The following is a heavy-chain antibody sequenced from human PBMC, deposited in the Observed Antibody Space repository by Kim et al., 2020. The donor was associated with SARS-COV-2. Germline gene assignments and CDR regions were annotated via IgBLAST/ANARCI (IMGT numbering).Heavy chain of an antibody. D-gene: IGHD4-17*01. V-gene: IGHV3-7*04. J-gene: IGHJ4*02. Sequence: GGSLRLSCAASGFTFSSYWMSWVRQAPWKGLEWVANIKQDGSEKYYVDSVKGRFTISRDNAKNSLYLQMNSLRAEDTAVYYCARVYGDYDYYFDYWGQGTLVTVSS. CDR2: IKQDGSEK. CDR3: ARVYGDYDYYFDY. CDR1: GFTFSSYW.